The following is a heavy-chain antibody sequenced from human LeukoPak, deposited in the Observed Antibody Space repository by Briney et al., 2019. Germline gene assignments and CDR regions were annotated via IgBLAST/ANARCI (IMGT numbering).Heavy chain of an antibody. J-gene: IGHJ4*02. V-gene: IGHV3-15*01. D-gene: IGHD2-21*02. CDR2: IKSKSDGGTT. Sequence: GGSLRLSCAASRFTFRNAWMSWVRQAPGKGLEWVGQIKSKSDGGTTDYAAPVKGRFTISRDDSKNTLYLQMNSLKTEDTAVYYCTTKYQETPTAILFDYWGQGTLVTVSS. CDR3: TTKYQETPTAILFDY. CDR1: RFTFRNAW.